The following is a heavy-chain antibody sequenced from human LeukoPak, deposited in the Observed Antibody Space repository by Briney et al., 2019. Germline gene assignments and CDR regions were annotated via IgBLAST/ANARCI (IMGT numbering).Heavy chain of an antibody. CDR1: GYPFTAYY. CDR2: INCNNGGT. D-gene: IGHD2-2*01. Sequence: ASVKVSCKTSGYPFTAYYVHWVRQAPGQGLEWMGRINCNNGGTNYAQKFRGRVTMTRDTSISTAYVELSRLTSDDTAVYYCARDPWGGDIVVVPAAIHDPWGQGTLVTVSS. J-gene: IGHJ5*02. V-gene: IGHV1-2*06. CDR3: ARDPWGGDIVVVPAAIHDP.